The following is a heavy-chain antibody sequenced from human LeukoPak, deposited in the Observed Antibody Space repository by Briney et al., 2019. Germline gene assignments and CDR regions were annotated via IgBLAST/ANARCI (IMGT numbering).Heavy chain of an antibody. D-gene: IGHD6-13*01. V-gene: IGHV5-51*01. CDR3: ARQELAAAGHFDY. CDR2: IYPGDSDT. J-gene: IGHJ4*02. CDR1: GYSFSSYW. Sequence: GESLKISCKGSGYSFSSYWIGWVRQMPGKGLEWMGIIYPGDSDTRYSPSFQGQVTISADKSISTAYLQWSSLKASDTAMYYCARQELAAAGHFDYWGQGTLVTVSS.